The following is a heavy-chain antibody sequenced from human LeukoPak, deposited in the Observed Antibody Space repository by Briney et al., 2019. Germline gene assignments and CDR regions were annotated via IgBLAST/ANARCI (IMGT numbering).Heavy chain of an antibody. CDR1: GFTFSSYA. J-gene: IGHJ4*02. CDR3: AKDFYPIYSYATLNDY. D-gene: IGHD5-18*01. Sequence: PGGSLRLSCAASGFTFSSYAMSWVRQAPGKGLEWVSAISGSGSSTYYADSVKGRFTISRDNSKNTLYLQMNSLRAEDTAVYYCAKDFYPIYSYATLNDYWGQGTLVTVSS. CDR2: ISGSGSST. V-gene: IGHV3-23*01.